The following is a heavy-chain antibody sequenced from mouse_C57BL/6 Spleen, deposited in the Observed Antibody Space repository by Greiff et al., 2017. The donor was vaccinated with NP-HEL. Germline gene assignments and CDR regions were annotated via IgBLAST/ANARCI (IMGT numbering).Heavy chain of an antibody. D-gene: IGHD1-1*01. V-gene: IGHV14-2*01. J-gene: IGHJ4*01. CDR1: GFNITDYY. Sequence: VQLQQSGAELVKPGASVKLSCTASGFNITDYYMHWVKQRTEQGLEWIGRIDPEDGETKYAPKFQGKATITADTSSNTAYLQLSSLTSEDTAVYYCARSLITTVVAHYAMDYWGQGTSVTVSS. CDR3: ARSLITTVVAHYAMDY. CDR2: IDPEDGET.